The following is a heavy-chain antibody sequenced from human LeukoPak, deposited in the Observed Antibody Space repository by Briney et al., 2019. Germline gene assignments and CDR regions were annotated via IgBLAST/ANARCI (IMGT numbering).Heavy chain of an antibody. Sequence: SETLSLTCAVYGGSFSGYYWSWIRQPPGKGLEWIGEINHSGSTNYNPSLKSRVTISVDTSKNQFSLKLSSVTAADTAVYYCARVTIFGVVTPPLWSQGTLVTVSS. J-gene: IGHJ4*02. D-gene: IGHD3-3*01. CDR2: INHSGST. CDR3: ARVTIFGVVTPPL. V-gene: IGHV4-34*01. CDR1: GGSFSGYY.